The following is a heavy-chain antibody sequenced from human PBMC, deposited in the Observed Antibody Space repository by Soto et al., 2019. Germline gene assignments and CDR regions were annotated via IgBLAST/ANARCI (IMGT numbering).Heavy chain of an antibody. J-gene: IGHJ6*02. CDR2: IGSGGDT. V-gene: IGHV3-13*01. D-gene: IGHD3-9*01. CDR1: GFTLSSYD. CDR3: TRKTPPTGMEV. Sequence: EVQLVESGGGLVQPGGSLRLSCAACGFTLSSYDIHWVRQATGEGLAWVSGIGSGGDTHYADFVKGRFIISREDGKNSLYLQMNTLRVGDTAVYYCTRKTPPTGMEVWGQGATVTVSS.